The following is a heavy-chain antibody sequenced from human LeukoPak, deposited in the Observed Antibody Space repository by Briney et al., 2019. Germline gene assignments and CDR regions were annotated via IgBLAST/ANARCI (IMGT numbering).Heavy chain of an antibody. Sequence: PSQTLSLTCTVSGGSISSGGYYWSWIRQHPGKGLEWIGYIYYGGSTYYNPSLKSRVTISVDTSKNQFSLKLSSVTAADTAVYYCARGPQMVRGVYPFAFDIWGQGTMVTVSS. J-gene: IGHJ3*02. V-gene: IGHV4-31*03. CDR2: IYYGGST. D-gene: IGHD3-10*01. CDR3: ARGPQMVRGVYPFAFDI. CDR1: GGSISSGGYY.